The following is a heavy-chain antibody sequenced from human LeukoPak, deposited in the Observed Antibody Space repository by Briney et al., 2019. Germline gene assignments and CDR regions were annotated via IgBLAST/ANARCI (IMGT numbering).Heavy chain of an antibody. J-gene: IGHJ4*02. CDR2: IYYSGST. D-gene: IGHD5-12*01. Sequence: SETLSLTCTVSGGSFSSGSYYWSWVRQPPGKGLEWIGYIYYSGSTNYNPSLKSRVTISVDTSKNQFSLKLSSVTAADTAVYYCARWLRYGYYFDYWGQGTLVTVSS. CDR1: GGSFSSGSYY. V-gene: IGHV4-61*01. CDR3: ARWLRYGYYFDY.